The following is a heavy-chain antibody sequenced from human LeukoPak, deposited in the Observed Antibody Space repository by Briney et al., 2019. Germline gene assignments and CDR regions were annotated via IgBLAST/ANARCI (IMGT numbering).Heavy chain of an antibody. D-gene: IGHD5-18*01. CDR2: IYHSGST. J-gene: IGHJ4*02. V-gene: IGHV4-4*02. CDR3: ARGRGYSYGYVGY. Sequence: SETLSLTCAVSGGSISSSNWWSWVRQPPGKGLEWIGEIYHSGSTNYNPSLKSRVTISVDKSKNQFSLKLSSVTAADTAVYYCARGRGYSYGYVGYWGQGTLVTVSS. CDR1: GGSISSSNW.